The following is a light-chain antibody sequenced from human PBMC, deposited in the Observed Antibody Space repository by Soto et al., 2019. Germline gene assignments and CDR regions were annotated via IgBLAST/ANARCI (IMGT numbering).Light chain of an antibody. CDR1: SSDIGGYNY. Sequence: QSVLTQPPSVSGSPGQSVAISCTGTSSDIGGYNYVSWYQQHSGKAPKLIIYEVTRRPSGVPDRFSGSKSGSTASLTVSGLHAEDEADYYCASYAGNNVLFGGGTQLTVL. CDR3: ASYAGNNVL. V-gene: IGLV2-8*01. J-gene: IGLJ2*01. CDR2: EVT.